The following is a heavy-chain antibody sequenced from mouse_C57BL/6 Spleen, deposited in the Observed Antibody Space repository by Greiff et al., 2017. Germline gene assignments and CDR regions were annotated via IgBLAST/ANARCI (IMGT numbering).Heavy chain of an antibody. Sequence: VQRVESGAELVRPGASVTLSCKASGYTFTDYEMHWVKQTPVHGLEWIGAIDPETGGTAYNQKFKGKAILTADKSSSTAYMELRSLTSEDSAVYYCTGALTQAWFAYWGQGTLVTVSA. CDR2: IDPETGGT. V-gene: IGHV1-15*01. CDR3: TGALTQAWFAY. CDR1: GYTFTDYE. J-gene: IGHJ3*01.